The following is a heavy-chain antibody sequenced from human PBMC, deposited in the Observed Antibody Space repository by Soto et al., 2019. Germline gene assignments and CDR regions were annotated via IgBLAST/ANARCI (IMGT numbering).Heavy chain of an antibody. D-gene: IGHD6-6*01. J-gene: IGHJ4*02. V-gene: IGHV4-31*03. CDR2: IYYSGST. CDR1: GGSISSGGYY. Sequence: SETLSLTCTVSGGSISSGGYYWSWIRQHPGKGLEWIGYIYYSGSTYYNPSLKSRVTISVDTSKNQFSLKLCSVTAADTAVYYCARVSSAYSSSSAFDYWGQRTLVTVSS. CDR3: ARVSSAYSSSSAFDY.